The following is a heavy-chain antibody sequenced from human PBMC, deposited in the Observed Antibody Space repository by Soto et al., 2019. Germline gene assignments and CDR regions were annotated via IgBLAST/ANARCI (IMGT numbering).Heavy chain of an antibody. Sequence: SVKVSCKASGGTFSSYAISWVRQAPGQGLEWMGGIIPIFGTAYYAQKFQGRVTITADKSTSTAYMELSSLRSEDTAVYYCARSYYYDSSGYLLVPYYFDYWGQGTLVTVSS. V-gene: IGHV1-69*06. D-gene: IGHD3-22*01. CDR2: IIPIFGTA. CDR3: ARSYYYDSSGYLLVPYYFDY. J-gene: IGHJ4*02. CDR1: GGTFSSYA.